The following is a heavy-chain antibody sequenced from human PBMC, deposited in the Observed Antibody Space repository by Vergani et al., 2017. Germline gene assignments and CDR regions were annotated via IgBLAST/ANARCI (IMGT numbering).Heavy chain of an antibody. CDR3: AXRDPVTTSNYYYYGMDV. D-gene: IGHD4-17*01. CDR2: IDPSDSYT. J-gene: IGHJ6*02. V-gene: IGHV5-10-1*01. CDR1: GYSFTSYW. Sequence: EVQLVQSGAEVKKPGESLRISCKGSGYSFTSYWISWVRQMPGKGLEWMGRIDPSDSYTNYSPSFQGHVTISADKSISTAYLQWSSLKASDTAMYYCAXRDPVTTSNYYYYGMDVWGQVTTVTVSS.